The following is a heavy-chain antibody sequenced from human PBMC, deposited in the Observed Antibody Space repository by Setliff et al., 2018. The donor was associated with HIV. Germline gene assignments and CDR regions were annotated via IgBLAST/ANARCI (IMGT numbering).Heavy chain of an antibody. CDR2: INPNNGGT. J-gene: IGHJ4*02. Sequence: ASVKVSCKASGYTFTGYYMHWVRQAPGQGLEWMGWINPNNGGTNYAQKFQGRVTITADKSTSTAYMELSSLRSEDTAVYYCARVKGAYSSSWSETDYWGQGTLVTVSS. D-gene: IGHD6-13*01. CDR1: GYTFTGYY. CDR3: ARVKGAYSSSWSETDY. V-gene: IGHV1-2*02.